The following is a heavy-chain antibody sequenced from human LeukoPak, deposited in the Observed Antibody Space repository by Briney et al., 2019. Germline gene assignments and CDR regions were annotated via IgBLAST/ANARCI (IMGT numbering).Heavy chain of an antibody. J-gene: IGHJ6*02. Sequence: PGGSLRLSCAASGFTFSSYAMSWVRQAPGKGLEWVSAISGSGGSTYYADSVKGRFTISRDNSKNTLYLQMNSLRAEDTAVYYCAKSWEGYYDSSGYYLHAWYYYGMDVWGQGTTVTVSS. CDR3: AKSWEGYYDSSGYYLHAWYYYGMDV. V-gene: IGHV3-23*01. D-gene: IGHD3-22*01. CDR1: GFTFSSYA. CDR2: ISGSGGST.